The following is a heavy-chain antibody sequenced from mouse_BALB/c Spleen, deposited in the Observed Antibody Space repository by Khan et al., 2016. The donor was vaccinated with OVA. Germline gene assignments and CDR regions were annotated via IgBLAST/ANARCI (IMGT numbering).Heavy chain of an antibody. CDR2: MIYSGYT. V-gene: IGHV3-8*02. J-gene: IGHJ3*01. CDR1: GDSITRGF. D-gene: IGHD1-3*01. CDR3: ARSTYKDAFAY. Sequence: EVQLQESGPSLVQPSQTLSLTCSVTGDSITRGFWSWVRKFPGNKLEYMGYMIYSGYTYYNPSLKGRFSITRHTSKNQYYLQLTSVTTEDTATCYCARSTYKDAFAYWGQGALVTVSA.